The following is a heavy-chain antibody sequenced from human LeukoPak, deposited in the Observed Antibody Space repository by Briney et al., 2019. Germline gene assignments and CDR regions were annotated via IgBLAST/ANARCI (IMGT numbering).Heavy chain of an antibody. V-gene: IGHV3-9*03. CDR1: GFTFDDYA. D-gene: IGHD3-22*01. CDR2: ISWNSGSI. CDR3: AKDMGADYYDSSGHFDY. Sequence: SGGSLRLSCAASGFTFDDYAMHWVRQAPGKGLEWVSGISWNSGSIGYADSVKGRFTISRDNAKNSLYLQMNSLRAEDMALYYCAKDMGADYYDSSGHFDYWGQGTLVTVSS. J-gene: IGHJ4*02.